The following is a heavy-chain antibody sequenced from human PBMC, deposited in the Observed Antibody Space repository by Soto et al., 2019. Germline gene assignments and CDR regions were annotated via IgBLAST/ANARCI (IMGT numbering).Heavy chain of an antibody. CDR1: GGSISSYY. J-gene: IGHJ3*02. CDR2: IYYSGST. CDR3: ARDRGAYDPDAFDI. V-gene: IGHV4-59*01. D-gene: IGHD3-3*01. Sequence: QVQLQESGPGLVKPSETLSLTCTVSGGSISSYYWSWIRQPPGKGLEWIAYIYYSGSTNYNPSLKSRVTISVDTAKNQCSLKLSSVAAADTAVYYCARDRGAYDPDAFDIWGQGTMVTVSS.